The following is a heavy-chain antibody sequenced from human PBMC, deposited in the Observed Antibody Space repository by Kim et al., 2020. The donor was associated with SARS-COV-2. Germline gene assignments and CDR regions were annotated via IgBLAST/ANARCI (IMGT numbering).Heavy chain of an antibody. D-gene: IGHD6-13*01. CDR3: ARDAGTDYYYYYGMDV. V-gene: IGHV3-30*01. J-gene: IGHJ6*02. Sequence: SVKGRFTISRDNSKNTLYLQMNSLRAEDTAVYYCARDAGTDYYYYYGMDVWGQGTTVTVSS.